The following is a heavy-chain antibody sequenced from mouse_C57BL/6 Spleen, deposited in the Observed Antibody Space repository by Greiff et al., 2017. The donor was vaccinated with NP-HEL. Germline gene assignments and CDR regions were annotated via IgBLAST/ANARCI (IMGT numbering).Heavy chain of an antibody. D-gene: IGHD2-2*01. CDR2: ISSGSSTI. V-gene: IGHV5-17*01. Sequence: EVQRVESGGGLVKPGGSLKLSCAASGFTFSDYGMHWVRQAPEKGLEWVAYISSGSSTIYYADTVKGGFTISRDNAKNTLFLQMTSLRSEDTAMYYCARGLGDWYFDVWGTGTTVTVSS. J-gene: IGHJ1*03. CDR1: GFTFSDYG. CDR3: ARGLGDWYFDV.